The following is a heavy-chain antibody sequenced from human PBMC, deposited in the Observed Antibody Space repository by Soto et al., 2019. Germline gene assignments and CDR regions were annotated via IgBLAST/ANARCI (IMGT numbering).Heavy chain of an antibody. CDR3: AKDPSLYYDFWSGFSQDNWFDP. CDR1: GFTFSSYA. D-gene: IGHD3-3*01. CDR2: ISGSGGST. V-gene: IGHV3-23*01. J-gene: IGHJ5*02. Sequence: GGSLRLSCAASGFTFSSYAMSWVRQAPGKGLEWVSAISGSGGSTYYADSVKGRFTISRDNSKNTLYLQMNSLRAEDTAVYYCAKDPSLYYDFWSGFSQDNWFDPWGQGTLVTVSS.